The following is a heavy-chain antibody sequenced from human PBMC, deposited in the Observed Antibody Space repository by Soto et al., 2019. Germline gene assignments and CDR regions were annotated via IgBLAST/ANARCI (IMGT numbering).Heavy chain of an antibody. CDR2: ISTYNGNT. CDR1: GYTFTTYG. Sequence: QVHLVQSGAEVGKPGASVKVSCKASGYTFTTYGVSWVRQAPGQGLEWMGWISTYNGNTQFAQKLQGRVTMTTDTSASTAYMELRSLTADDTAVYYCARDWSAEVLPDYWGQGTLVTVSS. D-gene: IGHD3-10*01. J-gene: IGHJ4*02. CDR3: ARDWSAEVLPDY. V-gene: IGHV1-18*01.